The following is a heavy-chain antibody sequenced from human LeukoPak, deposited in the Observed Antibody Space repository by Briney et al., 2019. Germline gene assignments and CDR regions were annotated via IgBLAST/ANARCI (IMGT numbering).Heavy chain of an antibody. CDR3: ARGPYDTSGYFYLNY. J-gene: IGHJ4*02. V-gene: IGHV1-8*01. CDR2: TNPNSGNT. D-gene: IGHD3-22*01. Sequence: ASLKVSCKASRYTFTSYDINWVRPAPGQGLEWMGWTNPNSGNTGYAQKFQGRVTMTRNTSISTAYMELSSLRSEDTAVYYCARGPYDTSGYFYLNYWGQGTLVTVSS. CDR1: RYTFTSYD.